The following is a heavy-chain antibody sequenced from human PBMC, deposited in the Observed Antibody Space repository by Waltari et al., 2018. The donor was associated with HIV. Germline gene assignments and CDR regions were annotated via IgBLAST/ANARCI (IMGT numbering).Heavy chain of an antibody. D-gene: IGHD3-10*01. V-gene: IGHV3-23*01. Sequence: EVQLLESGGGLVQPGGSLRLSCAASGFTFSSYAMSWVRQAPGKGLEWVSAISGSGGSTYYADSVKGRFTISRDNSKNTLYLQMNSLRAEDTAVYYCAKVGGPRRELLYYYGSGSYLFTRYGAFDIWGQGTMVTVSS. J-gene: IGHJ3*02. CDR2: ISGSGGST. CDR1: GFTFSSYA. CDR3: AKVGGPRRELLYYYGSGSYLFTRYGAFDI.